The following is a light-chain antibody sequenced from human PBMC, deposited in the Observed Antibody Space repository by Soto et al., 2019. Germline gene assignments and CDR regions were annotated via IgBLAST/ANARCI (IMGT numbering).Light chain of an antibody. CDR1: SSNIGNNA. J-gene: IGLJ2*01. V-gene: IGLV1-36*01. CDR3: AAWDDSLNGVV. CDR2: YDD. Sequence: VLTQPPSVSEAPRQRVTISCSGSSSNIGNNAVNWYQQLPGKAPKLLIYYDDLLPSGVSDRFSGSKSGTSASPAISGLQSEDEADYYCAAWDDSLNGVVFGGGTKVTVL.